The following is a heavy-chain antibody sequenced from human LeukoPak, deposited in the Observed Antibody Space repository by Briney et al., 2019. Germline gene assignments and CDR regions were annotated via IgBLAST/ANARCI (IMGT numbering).Heavy chain of an antibody. CDR2: ISAYNGNT. Sequence: ASVKVSCKASGYTFTSYGISWVRQAPGQGLEWMGWISAYNGNTNYAQKLQGRVTMTTDTSTSTAYMELRSLRSDDTAVYYCARRYCSGGSCYLHWFDPWGQGTLVTVSS. V-gene: IGHV1-18*01. CDR1: GYTFTSYG. J-gene: IGHJ5*02. CDR3: ARRYCSGGSCYLHWFDP. D-gene: IGHD2-15*01.